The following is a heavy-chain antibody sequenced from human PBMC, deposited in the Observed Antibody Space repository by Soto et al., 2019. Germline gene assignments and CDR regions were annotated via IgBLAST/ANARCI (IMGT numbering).Heavy chain of an antibody. Sequence: ASVKVSCKASGYTFTSYGISWVRQAPGQGLEWMGWISAYNGNTNYAQKLQGRVTMTTDTSTSTAYMELRSLRSDDTAVYYCAVDIYVFFWGGYRLDAFDFCGRGTMVTVS. CDR3: AVDIYVFFWGGYRLDAFDF. D-gene: IGHD3-16*02. CDR1: GYTFTSYG. V-gene: IGHV1-18*01. CDR2: ISAYNGNT. J-gene: IGHJ3*01.